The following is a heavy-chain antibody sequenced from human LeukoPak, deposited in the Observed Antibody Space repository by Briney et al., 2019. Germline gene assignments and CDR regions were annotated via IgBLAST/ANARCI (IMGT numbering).Heavy chain of an antibody. CDR2: IGRVGYT. Sequence: GGSPRLSCAASGFTFSDYSMSWVRQVPGKGLEWVSGIGRVGYTYLADPVKGRFTISRDNSKNTVYLQMNSLRAEDTAIYYCVKDRPCDGCMPMDAWGQGTTVTVSS. J-gene: IGHJ6*02. CDR1: GFTFSDYS. V-gene: IGHV3-23*01. D-gene: IGHD5-24*01. CDR3: VKDRPCDGCMPMDA.